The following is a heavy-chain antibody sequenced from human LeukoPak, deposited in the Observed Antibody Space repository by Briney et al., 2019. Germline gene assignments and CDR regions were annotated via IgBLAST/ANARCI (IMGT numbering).Heavy chain of an antibody. D-gene: IGHD2-8*01. CDR2: ISAYNGNT. CDR1: GYTFTSYG. CDR3: ARVGRRYCTNGVCLDDAFDI. Sequence: GASVKVSCKASGYTFTSYGISWVRQAPGQGLEWMGWISAYNGNTNYAQKLQGRVTMTTDTSTSTAYMELRSLRSDDTAVYYCARVGRRYCTNGVCLDDAFDIWGQGTMVTVSS. V-gene: IGHV1-18*01. J-gene: IGHJ3*02.